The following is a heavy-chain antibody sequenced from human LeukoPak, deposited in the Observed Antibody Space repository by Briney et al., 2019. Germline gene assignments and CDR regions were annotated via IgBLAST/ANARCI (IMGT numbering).Heavy chain of an antibody. CDR1: GYTFTSYY. CDR2: INPEGGST. J-gene: IGHJ4*02. V-gene: IGHV1-46*01. CDR3: ANQRFDY. Sequence: ASVKVSCKASGYTFTSYYMHWVRQAPGQGLEWVGLINPEGGSTSYAQKFQGRVTMTRDTSTSTVYMELSSLRSEDTAVYYCANQRFDYWGQGTLVTVSS.